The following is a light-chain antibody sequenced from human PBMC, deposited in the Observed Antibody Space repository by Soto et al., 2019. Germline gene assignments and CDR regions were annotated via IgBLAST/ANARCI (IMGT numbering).Light chain of an antibody. CDR2: DVS. CDR3: SSYTSSSVV. Sequence: QYALTQPASVSGSPGQSITISCTGTSSDVGGYNYVSWYQQHPGKAPKLMIYDVSNRPSGLSNRFSGSKSGNTASLTISGLQAEDEADYYCSSYTSSSVVFGGGTKLTVL. V-gene: IGLV2-14*01. CDR1: SSDVGGYNY. J-gene: IGLJ2*01.